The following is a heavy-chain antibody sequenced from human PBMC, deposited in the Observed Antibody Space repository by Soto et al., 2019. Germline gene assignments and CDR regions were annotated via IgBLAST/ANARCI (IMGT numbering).Heavy chain of an antibody. CDR2: INPNSGGT. CDR3: ARAGDDSSGYSPWFGY. Sequence: GASVKVSCKASGYTFTGYYMHWVRQAPGEGLEWMGWINPNSGGTNYAQKFQGWVTMTRDTSISTAYMELSRLRSDDTAVYYCARAGDDSSGYSPWFGYWGQGTLVTVSS. D-gene: IGHD3-22*01. J-gene: IGHJ4*02. CDR1: GYTFTGYY. V-gene: IGHV1-2*04.